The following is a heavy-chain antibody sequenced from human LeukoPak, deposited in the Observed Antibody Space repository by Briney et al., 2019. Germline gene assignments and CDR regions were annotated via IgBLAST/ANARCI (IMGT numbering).Heavy chain of an antibody. CDR1: GFTFSRFD. V-gene: IGHV3-64*01. CDR2: ISSDGGST. CDR3: ARAMERPRYGLDY. J-gene: IGHJ4*02. Sequence: GGSLRLSCAASGFTFSRFDMQWVRQAPGKGLDFFAGISSDGGSTFYAKSAKGRLTISRDNSKNTLYLQMGSLRGDDTAVYYCARAMERPRYGLDYWGQGTLVTVSS. D-gene: IGHD5-12*01.